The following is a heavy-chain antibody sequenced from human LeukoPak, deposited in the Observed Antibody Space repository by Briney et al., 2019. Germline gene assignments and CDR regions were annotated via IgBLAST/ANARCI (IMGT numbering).Heavy chain of an antibody. J-gene: IGHJ4*02. Sequence: PGGSLRLSCVASGFTFSAYTMNWVRQAPGKGLEWVSFISSSSTYIYYADSLKGRFTISRDNAKNSLYLQMNSLRAEDTAVYYCARDDPRWGTSGDYWGQRTLVTVS. CDR1: GFTFSAYT. CDR3: ARDDPRWGTSGDY. CDR2: ISSSSTYI. V-gene: IGHV3-21*01. D-gene: IGHD7-27*01.